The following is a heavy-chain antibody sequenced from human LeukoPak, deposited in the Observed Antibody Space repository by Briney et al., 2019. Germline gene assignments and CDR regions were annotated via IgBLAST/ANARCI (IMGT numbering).Heavy chain of an antibody. CDR3: ARVPYYYDSSGYYDY. CDR1: GYTFTSYG. Sequence: ASVKVSXKASGYTFTSYGISWVRQAPGQGLEWMGWISAYNGNTNYAQKLQGRVTMTTDTSSSTAYMELRSLRSDDTAVYYCARVPYYYDSSGYYDYWGQGTLVTVSS. D-gene: IGHD3-22*01. V-gene: IGHV1-18*01. J-gene: IGHJ4*02. CDR2: ISAYNGNT.